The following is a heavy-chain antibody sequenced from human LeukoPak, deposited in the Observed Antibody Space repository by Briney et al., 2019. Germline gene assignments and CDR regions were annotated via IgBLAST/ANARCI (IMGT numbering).Heavy chain of an antibody. Sequence: SETLSLTCTVSGGSTSSSSYYWGWIRQPPGKGLEWIGSIYYSGSTFYNPSLKSRVTISVDTSKDQFSLKLSSVTAADTAVYYCARHARARHYDSSGYCPDYWGQGTLVTVSS. CDR1: GGSTSSSSYY. V-gene: IGHV4-39*01. CDR2: IYYSGST. J-gene: IGHJ4*02. D-gene: IGHD3-22*01. CDR3: ARHARARHYDSSGYCPDY.